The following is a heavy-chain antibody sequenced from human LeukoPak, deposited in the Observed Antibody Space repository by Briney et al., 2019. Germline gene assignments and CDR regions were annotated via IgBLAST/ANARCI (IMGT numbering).Heavy chain of an antibody. CDR2: ISYDGSNK. CDR3: ARDRRITDNESYYFDY. CDR1: GFTFSSYA. J-gene: IGHJ4*02. D-gene: IGHD3-16*01. V-gene: IGHV3-30*04. Sequence: PGRSLRLSCAASGFTFSSYAMHWVRQAPGKGLEWVAIISYDGSNKYYAESVKGRFTISRDNSKNTLYLQMNSLRAEDTAVYYCARDRRITDNESYYFDYWGQGTLVTVSS.